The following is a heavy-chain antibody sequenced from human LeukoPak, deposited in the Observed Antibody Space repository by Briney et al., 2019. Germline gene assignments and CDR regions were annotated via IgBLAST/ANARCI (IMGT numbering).Heavy chain of an antibody. J-gene: IGHJ5*02. V-gene: IGHV4-30-4*07. CDR2: IYYTGNT. CDR3: ARVLAAAGNDWFDP. CDR1: GGSISSGGYS. D-gene: IGHD6-13*01. Sequence: PSETLSLTCAVSGGSISSGGYSWSWIRQPPGKAMEFIAYIYYTGNTYFNPSLKSRVTISVDTSKNQFSLKLSSVTAADTAVYYCARVLAAAGNDWFDPWGQGTLVTVSS.